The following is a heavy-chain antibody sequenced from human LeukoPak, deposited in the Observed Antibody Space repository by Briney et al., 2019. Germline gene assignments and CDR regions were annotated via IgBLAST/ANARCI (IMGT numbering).Heavy chain of an antibody. J-gene: IGHJ5*02. CDR1: GFTFSSYS. Sequence: PGGSLILSCAASGFTFSSYSMNWVRQAPGKGLEWVSSISSSSSYIYYADSVKGRFTISRDNAKNSLYLQMNSLRAEDTAVYYCARGLRGNWFDPWGQGTLVTVSS. V-gene: IGHV3-21*01. CDR3: ARGLRGNWFDP. D-gene: IGHD3-10*01. CDR2: ISSSSSYI.